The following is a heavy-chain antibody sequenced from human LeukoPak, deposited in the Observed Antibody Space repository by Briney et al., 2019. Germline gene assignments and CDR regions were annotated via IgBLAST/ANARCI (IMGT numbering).Heavy chain of an antibody. Sequence: GASVKVSCKASGGTFSSYAISWVRQAPGQGLEWMGKIIPILGIANYAQKFQGRVTITADKSTSTSYMELSSLRSEDTAVYYCARDRSPRGFDYWGQGTLVTVSS. CDR2: IIPILGIA. D-gene: IGHD3-10*01. CDR3: ARDRSPRGFDY. J-gene: IGHJ4*02. CDR1: GGTFSSYA. V-gene: IGHV1-69*04.